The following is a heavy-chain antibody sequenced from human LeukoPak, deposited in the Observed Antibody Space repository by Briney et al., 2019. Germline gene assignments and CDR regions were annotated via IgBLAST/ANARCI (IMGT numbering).Heavy chain of an antibody. J-gene: IGHJ4*02. CDR1: GFTFSSYS. CDR3: AREGLYTAMVGYFDY. CDR2: ISSSSSYI. D-gene: IGHD5-18*01. Sequence: GGSLRLSCAASGFTFSSYSMNWVRQAPGKGLEWVSSISSSSSYIYYADSVKGRFTISRDNAKNSLYLQMNSLRAEDTAVYYCAREGLYTAMVGYFDYWGQGTLVTVSS. V-gene: IGHV3-21*04.